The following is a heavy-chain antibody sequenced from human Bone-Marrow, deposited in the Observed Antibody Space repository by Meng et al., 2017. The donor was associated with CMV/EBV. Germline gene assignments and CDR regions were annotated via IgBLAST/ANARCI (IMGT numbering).Heavy chain of an antibody. CDR1: GFTFSSYW. V-gene: IGHV3-7*01. D-gene: IGHD2-15*01. J-gene: IGHJ4*02. CDR2: IKQDGSEK. Sequence: ETLSLTCAASGFTFSSYWMSWVRQAPGKGLEWVANIKQDGSEKYYVDSVKGRFTISRDNAKNSLYLQMNSLRVEDTAVYYCARSLGDWGQGTLVTVSS. CDR3: ARSLGD.